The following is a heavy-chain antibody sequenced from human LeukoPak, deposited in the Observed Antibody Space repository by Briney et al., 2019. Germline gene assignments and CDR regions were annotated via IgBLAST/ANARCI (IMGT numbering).Heavy chain of an antibody. V-gene: IGHV3-21*01. J-gene: IGHJ4*02. CDR2: ISSSSSYI. Sequence: GGSLRLSCAASGFTFSSYSMNWVRQAPGKGLEWVSSISSSSSYIYYADSVKGRLTISRDNAKNSLYLQMNSLRAEDTAVYYCARADGIGIWGYCSGGSCYDRTFDYWGQGTLVTVSS. CDR3: ARADGIGIWGYCSGGSCYDRTFDY. D-gene: IGHD2-15*01. CDR1: GFTFSSYS.